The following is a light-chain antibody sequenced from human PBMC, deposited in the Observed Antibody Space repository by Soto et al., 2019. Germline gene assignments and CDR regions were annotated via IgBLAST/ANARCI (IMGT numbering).Light chain of an antibody. CDR2: DAS. CDR3: QHYGSSPYT. CDR1: QSVSGSY. J-gene: IGKJ2*01. Sequence: EIVLTQSPATLYLSPGERATLSCGASQSVSGSYLAWYQQKPGLAPRLLIYDASSRATGIPDRFSGSGSGTDFTLTISRLEPEDFAVYYCQHYGSSPYTFGQGTTLDIK. V-gene: IGKV3D-20*01.